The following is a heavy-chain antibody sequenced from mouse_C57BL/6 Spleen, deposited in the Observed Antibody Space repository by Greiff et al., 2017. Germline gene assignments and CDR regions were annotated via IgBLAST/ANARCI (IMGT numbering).Heavy chain of an antibody. Sequence: VKLQQPGAELVKPGASVKLSCKASGYTFTSYWMHWVKQRPGQGLEWIGMIHPNSGSTNYNEKFKSKATLTADKSASTAYMQLSSLTSEDSAVYYCARSGAYWGQGTLVTVSA. V-gene: IGHV1-64*01. J-gene: IGHJ3*01. CDR3: ARSGAY. CDR1: GYTFTSYW. CDR2: IHPNSGST. D-gene: IGHD3-1*01.